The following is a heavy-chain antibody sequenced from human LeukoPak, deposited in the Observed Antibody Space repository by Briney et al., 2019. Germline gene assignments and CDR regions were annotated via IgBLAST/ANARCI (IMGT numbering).Heavy chain of an antibody. D-gene: IGHD3-3*01. CDR3: ARESYDFWSGYYTHYFDY. CDR1: GFTFSDYY. V-gene: IGHV3-11*01. Sequence: GGSLRLSCAASGFTFSDYYMSWIRQAPGKGLEWVSYISSSGSTIYYADSVKGRFTISRDNAKNSLYLQTNSLRAEDTAVYYCARESYDFWSGYYTHYFDYWGQGTLVTVSS. J-gene: IGHJ4*02. CDR2: ISSSGSTI.